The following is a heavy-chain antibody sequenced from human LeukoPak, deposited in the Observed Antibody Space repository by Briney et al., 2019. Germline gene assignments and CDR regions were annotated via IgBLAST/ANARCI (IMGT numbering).Heavy chain of an antibody. J-gene: IGHJ3*02. CDR2: IHPTVGDT. D-gene: IGHD6-25*01. V-gene: IGHV1-46*01. CDR1: GYTFTSYY. Sequence: GASVKVSSTASGYTFTSYYLHWVRQAPGRGLEWMGIIHPTVGDTTYAQKFQGRVTMTRDMSTGTVYMDLSSLRSEDTAVYYCARYGFSSVWQGGWHAFDIWGQGTTVTVSS. CDR3: ARYGFSSVWQGGWHAFDI.